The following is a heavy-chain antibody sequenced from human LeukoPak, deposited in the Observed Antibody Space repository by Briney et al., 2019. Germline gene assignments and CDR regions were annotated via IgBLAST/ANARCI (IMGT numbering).Heavy chain of an antibody. D-gene: IGHD2-15*01. CDR3: TTEDMADY. V-gene: IGHV3-15*01. CDR2: IKSKTDGETT. J-gene: IGHJ4*02. Sequence: GGSLRLSCAASGFSFSNAWMSWVRQAPGKGLEWVGRIKSKTDGETTDYAAPVKGRFTISRDDSKSTLYLQMNSLKTEDTAVYYCTTEDMADYWGQGTLVTVSS. CDR1: GFSFSNAW.